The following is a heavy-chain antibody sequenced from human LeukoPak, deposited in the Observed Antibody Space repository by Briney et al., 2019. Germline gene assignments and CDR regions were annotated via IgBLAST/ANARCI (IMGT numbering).Heavy chain of an antibody. Sequence: GGSLRLSCAASGFTFSSYGMHWVRQAPGKGLEWVAVIWYDGSNKYYADSVKGRFTISRDNSKNTLYLQMNSLRAEDTAVYYCARDRLGRTGSPSTPHYYYGMDVWGQGTTVTVSS. CDR3: ARDRLGRTGSPSTPHYYYGMDV. CDR2: IWYDGSNK. J-gene: IGHJ6*02. CDR1: GFTFSSYG. V-gene: IGHV3-33*01. D-gene: IGHD1-1*01.